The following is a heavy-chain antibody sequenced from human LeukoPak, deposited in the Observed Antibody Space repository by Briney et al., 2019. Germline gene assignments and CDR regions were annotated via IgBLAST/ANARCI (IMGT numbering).Heavy chain of an antibody. J-gene: IGHJ4*02. CDR1: GFTFSSYA. CDR3: AKDRLRYSPQDRGIAVAGSGYFDY. D-gene: IGHD6-19*01. CDR2: ISGSGGST. Sequence: GGSLRLSCAASGFTFSSYAMSWVRQAPGKGLEWVSAISGSGGSTYYADSVKGRVTISRDNSNTTLYLQMNRLRAEDTAVYYCAKDRLRYSPQDRGIAVAGSGYFDYWGQGTLVTVSS. V-gene: IGHV3-23*01.